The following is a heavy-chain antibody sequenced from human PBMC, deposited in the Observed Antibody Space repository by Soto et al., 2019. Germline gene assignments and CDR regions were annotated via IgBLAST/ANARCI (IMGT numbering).Heavy chain of an antibody. Sequence: QVQLVESGGGVVQPGRSLRLSCAASGFTFSSYGMHWVRQATGKGLEWVAVIWYDGSNKYYADSVKGRFTISRDNSKNTLYLQMNSLRAEDTAVYYCAREEPNYDFWSDTRTPSFDYWVQGTMVTVSS. CDR3: AREEPNYDFWSDTRTPSFDY. CDR1: GFTFSSYG. D-gene: IGHD3-3*01. CDR2: IWYDGSNK. J-gene: IGHJ4*02. V-gene: IGHV3-33*01.